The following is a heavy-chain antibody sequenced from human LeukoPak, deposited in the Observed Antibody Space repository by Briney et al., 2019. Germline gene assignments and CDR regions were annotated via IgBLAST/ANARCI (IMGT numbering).Heavy chain of an antibody. J-gene: IGHJ6*02. D-gene: IGHD4/OR15-4a*01. V-gene: IGHV1-8*01. CDR1: GYTFTSYD. CDR3: ANFRGAIPDYYYYGMDV. Sequence: GASVNVSFKASGYTFTSYDINWVRQATGQGLEWMGWMNPNSGNTGYAQKFQGRVTMTRNTSISTAYMELSSLRSEDTAVYYCANFRGAIPDYYYYGMDVWGQGTTVTVSS. CDR2: MNPNSGNT.